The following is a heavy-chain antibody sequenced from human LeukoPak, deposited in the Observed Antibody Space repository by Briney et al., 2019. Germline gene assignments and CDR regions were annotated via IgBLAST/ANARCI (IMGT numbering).Heavy chain of an antibody. J-gene: IGHJ5*01. Sequence: GGSLTLSCAASGFTFTNFWMNWVRQTPGKGLMWVSRIQTDGSTRYAESVRGRFTISRDNAKDTVYLQMNTLSAEDTAIYYCARGLHWNDFNWFESWGQGNLVTVSS. CDR3: ARGLHWNDFNWFES. CDR1: GFTFTNFW. D-gene: IGHD1-1*01. CDR2: IQTDGST. V-gene: IGHV3-74*01.